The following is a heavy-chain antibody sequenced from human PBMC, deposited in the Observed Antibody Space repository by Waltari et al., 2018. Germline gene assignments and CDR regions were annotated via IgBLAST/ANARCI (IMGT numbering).Heavy chain of an antibody. V-gene: IGHV3-48*01. CDR3: ARDPPIYDYVAFFDY. J-gene: IGHJ4*02. CDR2: ISSSSSTI. Sequence: EVQLVESGGGLVQPGGSLRLSCAASGFTFSSYSMNWVRKAPGKGLEWVSYISSSSSTIYYADSVKGRFTISRDNAKNSLYLQMNSLRAEDTAVYYCARDPPIYDYVAFFDYWGQGTLVTVSS. D-gene: IGHD3-16*01. CDR1: GFTFSSYS.